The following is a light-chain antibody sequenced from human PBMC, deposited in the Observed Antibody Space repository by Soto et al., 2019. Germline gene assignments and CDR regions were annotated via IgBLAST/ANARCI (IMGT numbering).Light chain of an antibody. Sequence: EIVLTQSPGTLSLSPGERATLSCRASQSVSSSFLAWYQQKPGQAPRLLIYGASSRATGIPDRFSGSGSGTDFTLTISRLEPEHFAGYYCQQYGSSPRTFGQGTKVEIK. CDR1: QSVSSSF. V-gene: IGKV3-20*01. J-gene: IGKJ1*01. CDR3: QQYGSSPRT. CDR2: GAS.